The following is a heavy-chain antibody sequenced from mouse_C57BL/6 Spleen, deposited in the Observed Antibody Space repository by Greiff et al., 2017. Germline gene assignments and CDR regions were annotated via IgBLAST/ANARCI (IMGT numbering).Heavy chain of an antibody. CDR2: IDPDTGGT. Sequence: VQLQQSGAELVRPGASVTLSCKASGYTFTDYEMHWVKQTPVHGLEWIGCIDPDTGGTAYNQKFKGKAILTADKSSSTAYMELRSLTSEDSAVYYCAREFAYWGQGTLVTVSA. J-gene: IGHJ3*01. CDR1: GYTFTDYE. V-gene: IGHV1-15*01. CDR3: AREFAY.